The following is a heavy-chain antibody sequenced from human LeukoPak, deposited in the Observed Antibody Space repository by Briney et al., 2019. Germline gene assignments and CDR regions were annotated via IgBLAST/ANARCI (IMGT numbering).Heavy chain of an antibody. CDR2: NSGSGGST. Sequence: GGSLRLSCAASGFTFSSYAMSWARQAPGKGLEWVSANSGSGGSTYYADSVKGRFTISRDSSKNTLYLQMNSLRAEDTAVYYCAKEGQTAVDYYYYGMDVWGQGTTVTVSS. CDR3: AKEGQTAVDYYYYGMDV. J-gene: IGHJ6*02. D-gene: IGHD2-21*02. CDR1: GFTFSSYA. V-gene: IGHV3-23*01.